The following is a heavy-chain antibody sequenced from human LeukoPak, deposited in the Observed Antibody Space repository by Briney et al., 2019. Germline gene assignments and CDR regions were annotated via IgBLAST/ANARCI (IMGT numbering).Heavy chain of an antibody. Sequence: SVKVSCKASGGTFSSYAISWVRQAPGQGLEWMGGIITTFGTANYALKCQGRVTIDTDETPCTAYMELGSVRSADTAVYYCVSLAVADGFDYWGQGTLVAVSS. D-gene: IGHD6-19*01. J-gene: IGHJ4*02. CDR2: IITTFGTA. V-gene: IGHV1-69*05. CDR3: VSLAVADGFDY. CDR1: GGTFSSYA.